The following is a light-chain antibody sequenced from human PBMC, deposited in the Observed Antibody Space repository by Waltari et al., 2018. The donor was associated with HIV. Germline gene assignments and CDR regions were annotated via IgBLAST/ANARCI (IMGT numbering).Light chain of an antibody. Sequence: QARLTQPPSLSVTRGQTAPLNCTGDRQTVGSQGAPWLQHRQGRPPSLLSHRNNNRPSGVSERFSASTSGNRAFLTISGLQPEDEADYFCSAWDTGLSAWVFGGGTELTVL. V-gene: IGLV10-54*01. CDR2: RNN. J-gene: IGLJ3*02. CDR1: RQTVGSQG. CDR3: SAWDTGLSAWV.